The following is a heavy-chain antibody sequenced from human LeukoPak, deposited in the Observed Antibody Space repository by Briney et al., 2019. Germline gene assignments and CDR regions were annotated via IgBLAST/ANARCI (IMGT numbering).Heavy chain of an antibody. J-gene: IGHJ4*02. Sequence: GGSLRLSCAASGFTFSSYAMSWVRQALGKGLEWVSTISESGSSTYSADSVKGRFTISRDNSKNTLHLQMNSLRAEDTATYYCARSYTISSMGTFDSWGQGTLVTVSS. CDR3: ARSYTISSMGTFDS. V-gene: IGHV3-23*01. D-gene: IGHD6-6*01. CDR2: ISESGSST. CDR1: GFTFSSYA.